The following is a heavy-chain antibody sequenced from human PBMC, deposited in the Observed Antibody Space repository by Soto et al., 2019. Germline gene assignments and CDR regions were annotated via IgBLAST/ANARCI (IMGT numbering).Heavy chain of an antibody. Sequence: SVKVSCKASGGTFSSYAISWVRQAPGQGLEWMGGVTPIFGTANYAQKFQGRVTVTADESTSTAYMELSSLRSEDTAVYYCARWSGSYSNWFDPWGQGTLVTVSS. V-gene: IGHV1-69*13. CDR3: ARWSGSYSNWFDP. CDR2: VTPIFGTA. CDR1: GGTFSSYA. D-gene: IGHD1-26*01. J-gene: IGHJ5*02.